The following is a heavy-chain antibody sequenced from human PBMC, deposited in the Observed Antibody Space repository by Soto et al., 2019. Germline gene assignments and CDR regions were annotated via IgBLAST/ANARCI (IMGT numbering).Heavy chain of an antibody. CDR1: GFSLSSYG. CDR3: AKDLRIAVAGTDYFDS. CDR2: ISYDVTNK. J-gene: IGHJ4*02. D-gene: IGHD6-19*01. V-gene: IGHV3-30*18. Sequence: QVQLVESGGGVVQPGRSLRLSCAASGFSLSSYGMHWVRQAPGKGLEWVAVISYDVTNKYYADSVKGRFTISRDNSKNTLYLQMNSLRAEDTAVYYCAKDLRIAVAGTDYFDSWGQGTLVTVSS.